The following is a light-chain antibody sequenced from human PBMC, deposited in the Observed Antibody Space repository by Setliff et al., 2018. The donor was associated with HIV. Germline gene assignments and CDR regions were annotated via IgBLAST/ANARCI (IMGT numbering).Light chain of an antibody. CDR3: QSYDKSLSGSV. CDR2: DNS. J-gene: IGLJ3*02. CDR1: SSNIGGGFD. Sequence: QSVLTQPPSVSGAPGQRVSISCSGSSSNIGGGFDVHWYQYLPGKAPKVVIYDNSMRPSGVPERFSGSKSGTSASLVIAVLQPEDEAEYYCQSYDKSLSGSVFGGGTQLTVL. V-gene: IGLV1-40*01.